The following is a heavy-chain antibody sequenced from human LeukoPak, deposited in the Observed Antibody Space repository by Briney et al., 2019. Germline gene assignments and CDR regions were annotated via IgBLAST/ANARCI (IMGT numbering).Heavy chain of an antibody. J-gene: IGHJ4*02. D-gene: IGHD3-10*01. V-gene: IGHV3-30*03. CDR1: GFRFNSHH. CDR2: APHDRSSP. Sequence: GGSLRLSCAVSGFRFNSHHMHWVRQAPNKGLEWVAVAPHDRSSPSHAASVNGRFTISRDNSKNTLHLQMNDLRVDDTAIYYCATDVGGAMFDYWGQGTLVTVSS. CDR3: ATDVGGAMFDY.